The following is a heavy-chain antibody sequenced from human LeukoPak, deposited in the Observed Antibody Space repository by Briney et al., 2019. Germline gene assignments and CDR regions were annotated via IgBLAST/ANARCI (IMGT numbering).Heavy chain of an antibody. Sequence: SETLSLTCAVYGGSFSDSYWTWIRQCPGKGLEWIGEIHHSGTTNFNPSLQSRVSISVDTAKNQFFLRVASMTAADTALYYCARGRKVSGVRRINWARHENYFFYYIDVWGKGTTVSVSS. J-gene: IGHJ6*03. CDR2: IHHSGTT. V-gene: IGHV4-34*01. CDR1: GGSFSDSY. CDR3: ARGRKVSGVRRINWARHENYFFYYIDV. D-gene: IGHD1-14*01.